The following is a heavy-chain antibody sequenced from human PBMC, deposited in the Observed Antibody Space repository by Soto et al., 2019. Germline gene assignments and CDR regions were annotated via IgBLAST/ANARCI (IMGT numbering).Heavy chain of an antibody. Sequence: QVPLVQSGAEVKKPGSSVKVSCKASGGTFSTYAISWVRQAPGQGLEWMGGIIPMFGTANYAQKFQGRVTITADESTSTAYMELSSLRSEDTAVYYCARDQGMKSHLGVVVTPPSYYYGMDVWGQGTTVTVSS. V-gene: IGHV1-69*01. CDR1: GGTFSTYA. CDR2: IIPMFGTA. CDR3: ARDQGMKSHLGVVVTPPSYYYGMDV. J-gene: IGHJ6*02. D-gene: IGHD3-22*01.